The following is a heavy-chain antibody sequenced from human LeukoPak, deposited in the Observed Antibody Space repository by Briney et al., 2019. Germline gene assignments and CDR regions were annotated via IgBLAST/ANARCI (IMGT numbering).Heavy chain of an antibody. V-gene: IGHV4-30-4*08. J-gene: IGHJ4*02. Sequence: PSQTLSLTCTVSGGSISSGDYYWSWIRQPPGKGLEWIGYIYYSGSTHYNPSLKSRTSISVDTSKNQFSLKLSSVTAADTAVYYCARGPHMVTLFDYWGQGTLVTVSS. D-gene: IGHD2-21*01. CDR1: GGSISSGDYY. CDR2: IYYSGST. CDR3: ARGPHMVTLFDY.